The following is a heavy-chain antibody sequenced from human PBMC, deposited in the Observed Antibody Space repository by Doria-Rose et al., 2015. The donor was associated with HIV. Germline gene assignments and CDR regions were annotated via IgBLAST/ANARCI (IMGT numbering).Heavy chain of an antibody. Sequence: QWGAGLLKPSETLSLTCAVYGGSFNGYYWSWIRQSPGKGLEWIGKIDHSGSTNSNPSLKSRVTMSIDTSKKQFSLKMTSVTVADTATYYCARGGHFDASDIWGQGSVVTVSS. V-gene: IGHV4-34*01. CDR1: GGSFNGYY. CDR3: ARGGHFDASDI. J-gene: IGHJ3*02. CDR2: IDHSGST.